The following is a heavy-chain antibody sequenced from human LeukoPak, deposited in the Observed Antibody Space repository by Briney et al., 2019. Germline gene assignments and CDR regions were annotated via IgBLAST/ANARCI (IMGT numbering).Heavy chain of an antibody. J-gene: IGHJ4*02. CDR2: FDPEDGET. Sequence: ASVKVSCKASGYTFNGYYMHWVRQAPGKGFEWMGGFDPEDGETIYAQKFQGRVTMTEDTSTDTAYMELSSLRSEDTAVYYCATLGYCSSTSCHYFDFWGQGTLVTVSS. CDR1: GYTFNGYY. CDR3: ATLGYCSSTSCHYFDF. D-gene: IGHD2-2*01. V-gene: IGHV1-24*01.